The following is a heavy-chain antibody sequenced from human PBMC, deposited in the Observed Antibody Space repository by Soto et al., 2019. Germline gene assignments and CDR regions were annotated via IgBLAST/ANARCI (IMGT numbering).Heavy chain of an antibody. CDR1: GFTVSSNY. Sequence: GGSLRLSCAASGFTVSSNYMTWVRQAPGKGLEWVSVIHSGGSTYYADSVKGRFTISRDNSKNTLYLQMNSLRAEDTAVYYCARDFVVGGPTINYYYGMDVWGQGTTVTVSS. CDR3: ARDFVVGGPTINYYYGMDV. D-gene: IGHD1-26*01. J-gene: IGHJ6*02. CDR2: IHSGGST. V-gene: IGHV3-66*01.